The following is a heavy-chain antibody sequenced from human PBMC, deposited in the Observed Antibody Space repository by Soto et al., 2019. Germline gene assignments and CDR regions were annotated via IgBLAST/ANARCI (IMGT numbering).Heavy chain of an antibody. CDR2: ISGSGGST. CDR3: AKDSSLDY. J-gene: IGHJ4*02. Sequence: GSLRLSCPASVFTVSSYAMSWVRQAPGEGLEWVSAISGSGGSTYYADSVKGRFTISRDNSKNTLYLQMNSLRAEDTAVYYCAKDSSLDYWGQGTLVTVSS. CDR1: VFTVSSYA. V-gene: IGHV3-23*01.